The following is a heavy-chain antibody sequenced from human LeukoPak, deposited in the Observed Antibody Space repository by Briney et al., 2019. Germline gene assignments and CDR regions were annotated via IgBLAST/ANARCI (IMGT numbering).Heavy chain of an antibody. CDR3: ARTGDYSRSTGGWFDP. CDR2: VYYSGTT. V-gene: IGHV4-59*01. Sequence: PSETLSLTCTVSGGSISTYYWSWIRQPPGKGLEWIGYVYYSGTTNYKYKSSLKSRVTISVDTSKTQFSLRLTSVTTADTAVYFCARTGDYSRSTGGWFDPWGQGTPVTVSS. D-gene: IGHD4-11*01. CDR1: GGSISTYY. J-gene: IGHJ5*02.